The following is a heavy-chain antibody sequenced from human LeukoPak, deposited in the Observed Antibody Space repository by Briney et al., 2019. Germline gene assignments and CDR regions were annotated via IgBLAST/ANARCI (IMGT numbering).Heavy chain of an antibody. V-gene: IGHV3-72*01. CDR2: IRNKVNSYTT. J-gene: IGHJ3*02. CDR1: GFTFSDHY. Sequence: GGSLRLSCAASGFTFSDHYMDWVRQGPGKGLEWVGRIRNKVNSYTTEYAASVKGRFTISRDDSQNSLYLQMNNLKTEDTAVYYCARDRASNAFDIWGQGTMVTVSS. D-gene: IGHD3-10*01. CDR3: ARDRASNAFDI.